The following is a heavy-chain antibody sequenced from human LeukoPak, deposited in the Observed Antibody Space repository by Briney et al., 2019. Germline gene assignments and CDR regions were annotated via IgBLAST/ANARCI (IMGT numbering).Heavy chain of an antibody. CDR1: GFTFTIYT. J-gene: IGHJ4*02. D-gene: IGHD4-17*01. CDR2: ISSTGNNI. CDR3: ARGLRRGDY. V-gene: IGHV3-21*01. Sequence: GGSLRLSCAASGFTFTIYTMNWVRQAPGRGLEWVSSISSTGNNIYYADSVKGRFTISRDNAKVSLYLEMNSLKAEDTAVYYCARGLRRGDYWGQGTLVTVSS.